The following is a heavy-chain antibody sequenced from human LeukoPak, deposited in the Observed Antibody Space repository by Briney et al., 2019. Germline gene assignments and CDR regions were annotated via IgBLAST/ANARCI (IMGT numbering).Heavy chain of an antibody. CDR3: AREASIAAAGTYFDY. V-gene: IGHV4-31*03. CDR2: IYYSGST. CDR1: GGSISSGGYY. J-gene: IGHJ4*02. Sequence: SETLSPTCTVSGGSISSGGYYWSWIRQHPGKGLEWIGYIYYSGSTYYNPSLKSRVTISVDTSKNQFSLKLSSVTAADTAVYYCAREASIAAAGTYFDYWGQGTLVTVSS. D-gene: IGHD6-13*01.